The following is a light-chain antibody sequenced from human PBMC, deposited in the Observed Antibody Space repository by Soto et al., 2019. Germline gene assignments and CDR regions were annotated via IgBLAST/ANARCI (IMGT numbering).Light chain of an antibody. J-gene: IGKJ5*01. V-gene: IGKV4-1*01. CDR3: QHYYTVPVT. Sequence: DIAMTQSPDSLAVSLGERATINCKSSQTVLRSSNNKNHLAWYQQKPGRAPKMLVSWATTRESGVPDRFSGSGSGTDFTLTISSVQAEDVAVYYCQHYYTVPVTFGQGTRLEIK. CDR1: QTVLRSSNNKNH. CDR2: WAT.